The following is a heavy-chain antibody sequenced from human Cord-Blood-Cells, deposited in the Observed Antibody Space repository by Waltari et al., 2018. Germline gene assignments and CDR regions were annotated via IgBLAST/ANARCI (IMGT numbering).Heavy chain of an antibody. V-gene: IGHV1-69*09. Sequence: QLPLVQSEAAVQTRGAWATVTCKASRRNFSSYPISCVCQAPGLWLEWMGRVIAILGIANYGQQLQGIVTSTAEKSTSTAYTELSSLGSEDTAVYYCARGGVPAAIDYFYYVMDVWGKGTTVTVSS. CDR3: ARGGVPAAIDYFYYVMDV. CDR1: RRNFSSYP. D-gene: IGHD2-2*01. CDR2: VIAILGIA. J-gene: IGHJ6*04.